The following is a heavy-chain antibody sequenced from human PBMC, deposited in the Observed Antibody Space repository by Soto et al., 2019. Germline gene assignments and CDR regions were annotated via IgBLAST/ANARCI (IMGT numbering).Heavy chain of an antibody. V-gene: IGHV3-7*04. J-gene: IGHJ3*02. CDR1: GFTFSSYW. Sequence: GGSLRLSCAASGFTFSSYWMSWVRQAPGKGLEWVANIKQDGSEKYYVDSVKGRFTISRDNAKNSLYLQMNSLRAEDTAVYYCARGDFYDSSGPFSDAFDIWGQGTMVTVSS. CDR2: IKQDGSEK. CDR3: ARGDFYDSSGPFSDAFDI. D-gene: IGHD3-22*01.